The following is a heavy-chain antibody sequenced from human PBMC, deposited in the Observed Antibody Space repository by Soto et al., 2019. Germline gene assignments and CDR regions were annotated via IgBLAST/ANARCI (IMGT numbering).Heavy chain of an antibody. CDR2: INSSGSST. Sequence: GGSLRLSCVASGFTFTKYWMHWVRQAPGKGLVWVSRINSSGSSTNYADSVKGRFTISRDNSKNTLYLQMNSLRAEDTAVYYCAKSKYYYGSGTLKYWGQGTLVTVSS. D-gene: IGHD3-10*01. CDR3: AKSKYYYGSGTLKY. CDR1: GFTFTKYW. J-gene: IGHJ4*02. V-gene: IGHV3-74*01.